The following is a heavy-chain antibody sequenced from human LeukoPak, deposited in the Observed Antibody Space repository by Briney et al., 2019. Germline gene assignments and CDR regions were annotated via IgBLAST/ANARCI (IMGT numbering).Heavy chain of an antibody. D-gene: IGHD5-12*01. CDR1: GGTFNSYA. J-gene: IGHJ6*03. Sequence: ASVKVSCKASGGTFNSYAFSWVRQAPGQGLEWMGGIIPIFGTQNYAQKFQGRVTITTDESTSTAYMELSSLRSEDTAVYYCPSLDSGYDFPGYYYYYMDVWGKGTTVTVSS. CDR2: IIPIFGTQ. V-gene: IGHV1-69*05. CDR3: PSLDSGYDFPGYYYYYMDV.